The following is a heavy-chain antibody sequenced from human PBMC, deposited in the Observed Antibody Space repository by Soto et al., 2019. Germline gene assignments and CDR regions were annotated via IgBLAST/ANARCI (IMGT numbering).Heavy chain of an antibody. CDR2: VYYTGST. D-gene: IGHD3-22*01. Sequence: SETLSLTCTVSGDSISTFYWGWMRQSPGKELEWIGYVYYTGSTNYNPSLKSRVTISVDRSKNQFSLKLTSANAADTAVYYCARGRTVRNYADDSSDYFYFFDYWGQGTQVTAPQ. V-gene: IGHV4-59*01. J-gene: IGHJ4*02. CDR1: GDSISTFY. CDR3: ARGRTVRNYADDSSDYFYFFDY.